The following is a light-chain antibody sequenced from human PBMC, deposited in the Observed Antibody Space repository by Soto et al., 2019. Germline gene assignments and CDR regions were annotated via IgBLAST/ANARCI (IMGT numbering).Light chain of an antibody. J-gene: IGKJ1*01. V-gene: IGKV1-5*03. Sequence: DIQMPQSPSILSASLGDRATITCRASHSIGNWLAWYQQKPGKGPKLLIYKAFSLESGVPSRSSGSASGSEFTLAISSLQPVDFATYDCHEDHHDGTWKFGQGTKVEIK. CDR1: HSIGNW. CDR3: HEDHHDGTWK. CDR2: KAF.